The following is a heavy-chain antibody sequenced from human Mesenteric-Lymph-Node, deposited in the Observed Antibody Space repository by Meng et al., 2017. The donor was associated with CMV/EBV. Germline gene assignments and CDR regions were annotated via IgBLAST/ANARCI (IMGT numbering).Heavy chain of an antibody. CDR1: RFTFSDHH. CDR3: ATYFDY. CDR2: ISDSGSTK. J-gene: IGHJ4*02. Sequence: LSLTCAASRFTFSDHHMNWVRQAPGKGLEWVSYISDSGSTKYYADSVKGRFTISRDNTKNSLYLQMYSLRAEDTAVYYCATYFDYWGQGTLVTVSS. V-gene: IGHV3-11*04.